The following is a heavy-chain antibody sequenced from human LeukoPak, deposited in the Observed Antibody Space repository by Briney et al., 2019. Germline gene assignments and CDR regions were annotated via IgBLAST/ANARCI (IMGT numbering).Heavy chain of an antibody. V-gene: IGHV3-30-3*01. CDR2: ISYDGSNK. CDR3: ARDKIVGATFFDY. J-gene: IGHJ4*02. D-gene: IGHD1-26*01. CDR1: GFTFSSYA. Sequence: GGSLRLSCAASGFTFSSYAMHWVRQAPGKGLEWVAVISYDGSNKYYADSVKGRFTISRDNAQNSLHLQMNSLRAEDTAVYYCARDKIVGATFFDYWGQGTLVTVSS.